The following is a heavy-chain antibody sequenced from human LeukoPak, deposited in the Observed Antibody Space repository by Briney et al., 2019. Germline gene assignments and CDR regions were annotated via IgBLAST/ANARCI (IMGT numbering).Heavy chain of an antibody. J-gene: IGHJ4*02. CDR1: GGSISSGGYY. CDR3: ARDLQGTEDY. Sequence: SETLSLTCTVSGGSISSGGYYWSWIRQPPGKGLEWIGYIYHSGSTYYNPSLESRVTISVDRSKNQFSLKLSSVTAADTAVYYCARDLQGTEDYWGQGTLVTVSS. CDR2: IYHSGST. D-gene: IGHD3/OR15-3a*01. V-gene: IGHV4-30-2*01.